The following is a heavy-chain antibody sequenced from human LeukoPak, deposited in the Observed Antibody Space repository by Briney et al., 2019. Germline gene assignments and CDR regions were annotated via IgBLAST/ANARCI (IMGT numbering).Heavy chain of an antibody. Sequence: GASVKVSCEASGYTFTGYYMHWVRQAPGQGIEWMGWINPYSGGTNYAQKFQGRVTMTRDTSISTAYMELSRLRSDDTAVYYCARDLGGFIVGATAWFDPWGQGTLVTVSS. CDR1: GYTFTGYY. CDR2: INPYSGGT. D-gene: IGHD1-26*01. V-gene: IGHV1-2*02. J-gene: IGHJ5*02. CDR3: ARDLGGFIVGATAWFDP.